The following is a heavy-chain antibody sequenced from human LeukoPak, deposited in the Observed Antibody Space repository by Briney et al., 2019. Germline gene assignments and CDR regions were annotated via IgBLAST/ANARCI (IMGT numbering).Heavy chain of an antibody. V-gene: IGHV4-31*03. CDR3: ARSNTAMVPGYY. J-gene: IGHJ4*02. D-gene: IGHD5-18*01. Sequence: SETLSLTCTVSGGSISSGGYYWSWIRQHPGKGLEWIGYIYYSGSTYYNPSLKSRVTISVDTSKNQFPLKLSSVTAADTAVYYCARSNTAMVPGYYWGQGTLVTVSS. CDR1: GGSISSGGYY. CDR2: IYYSGST.